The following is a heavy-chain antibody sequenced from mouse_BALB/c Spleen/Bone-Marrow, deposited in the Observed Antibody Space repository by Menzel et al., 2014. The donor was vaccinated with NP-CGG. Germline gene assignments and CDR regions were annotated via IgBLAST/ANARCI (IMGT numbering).Heavy chain of an antibody. J-gene: IGHJ2*01. CDR3: VRAYSGYFDS. CDR1: GFTFSRYA. V-gene: IGHV5-9-4*01. Sequence: EVKLMESGGGLVKPGGSLKLSCAASGFTFSRYAMSWVRQSPEKRLEWVAEISSGGTYTYYPDTVTGRFTISRDNAKNTLYLEMSSLRSEDTAMYHCVRAYSGYFDSWGQGTTLTVSS. CDR2: ISSGGTYT. D-gene: IGHD2-10*01.